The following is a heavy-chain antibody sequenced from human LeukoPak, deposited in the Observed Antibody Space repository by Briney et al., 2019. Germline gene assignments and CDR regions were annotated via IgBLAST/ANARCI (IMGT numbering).Heavy chain of an antibody. Sequence: GGSLRLSCAASGFTFSNAWMSWVRQAPGKGLEWGGRIKSKTDGGTTDYAAPVKGRFTISRDDSKNTLYLQMNSLKTEDTAVYYCTTSIPYYYGSGSYTPDYWGEGTLVTVSS. J-gene: IGHJ4*02. CDR3: TTSIPYYYGSGSYTPDY. D-gene: IGHD3-10*01. CDR2: IKSKTDGGTT. V-gene: IGHV3-15*01. CDR1: GFTFSNAW.